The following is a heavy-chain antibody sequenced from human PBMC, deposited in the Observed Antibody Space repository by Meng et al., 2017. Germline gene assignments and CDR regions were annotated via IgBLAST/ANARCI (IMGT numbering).Heavy chain of an antibody. V-gene: IGHV4-34*01. J-gene: IGHJ4*02. CDR3: ARDLRRERLFDY. D-gene: IGHD1-26*01. Sequence: SETLSLTCAVYGGSFSGYYWSWIRQPPGKGLEWIGEINHSGGTNYNPSLKSRVTISVDTSKNQFSLKLSSVTAADTAVYYCARDLRRERLFDYWGQGTLVTVSS. CDR1: GGSFSGYY. CDR2: INHSGGT.